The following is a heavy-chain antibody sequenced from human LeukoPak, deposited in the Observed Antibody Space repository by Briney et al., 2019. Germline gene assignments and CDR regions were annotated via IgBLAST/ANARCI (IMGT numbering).Heavy chain of an antibody. J-gene: IGHJ4*02. D-gene: IGHD3-3*01. CDR2: ISSSGGRT. V-gene: IGHV3-23*01. CDR1: GFTFNSYA. CDR3: GKEGGLYDSGGYFDY. Sequence: GGSLRLSCAASGFTFNSYAMGWVRQAPGKGLEWVSTISSSGGRTYYADSVKGRFTISRDDSKNTFYLQMNSLRAEDTAVYHCGKEGGLYDSGGYFDYWGQGALVTISS.